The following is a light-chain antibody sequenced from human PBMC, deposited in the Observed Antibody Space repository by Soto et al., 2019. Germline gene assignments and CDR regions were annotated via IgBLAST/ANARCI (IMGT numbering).Light chain of an antibody. CDR1: QSVSTW. V-gene: IGKV1-5*03. CDR2: KAS. J-gene: IGKJ1*01. Sequence: DIKMTQSPSALSASVGDRVTITCRASQSVSTWLAWYQQKPGKAPKLLIYKASNLESGVPSRFTGSGSGTEFTLTISSLQPDDFATYYCQQYNSWTFGQGTNVDIK. CDR3: QQYNSWT.